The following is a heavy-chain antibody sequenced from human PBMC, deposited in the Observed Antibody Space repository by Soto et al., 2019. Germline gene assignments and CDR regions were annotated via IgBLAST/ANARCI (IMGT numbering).Heavy chain of an antibody. CDR1: GGTFSSFA. D-gene: IGHD3-22*01. Sequence: XVKVSCKASGGTFSSFAVTWVRQAPGQGLECLGGIIPLSGTSDSTPKFQGRVTITADESTGTAYMELTSLRTEDTDLYYCATGLVYDSSGYFLNWFDSWGQGTLVTVSS. CDR2: IIPLSGTS. V-gene: IGHV1-69*13. CDR3: ATGLVYDSSGYFLNWFDS. J-gene: IGHJ5*01.